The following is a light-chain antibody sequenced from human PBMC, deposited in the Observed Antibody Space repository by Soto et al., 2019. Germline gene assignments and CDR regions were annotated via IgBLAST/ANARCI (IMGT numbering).Light chain of an antibody. CDR3: QQRHMWPIT. V-gene: IGKV3-11*01. CDR2: DAY. Sequence: EVVLTQSPVTLSLSPGERATLSCRASQSFRGLLAWYQQKPGQAPRLLIYDAYNRATGIPPRFSGSGSGTDFTLSISSLEPDDSAVYYCQQRHMWPITFGQGPRLEI. J-gene: IGKJ5*01. CDR1: QSFRGL.